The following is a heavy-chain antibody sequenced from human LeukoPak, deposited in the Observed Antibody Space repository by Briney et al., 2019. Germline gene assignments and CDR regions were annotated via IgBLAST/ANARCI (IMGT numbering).Heavy chain of an antibody. V-gene: IGHV4-38-2*02. J-gene: IGHJ3*02. CDR3: AKSNGYGLIDI. D-gene: IGHD3-10*01. Sequence: SETLSLTCSVSGYSISSGYYWGWIRQPPGKALEWIGNIFYSGSTYYSPSLKSRVTISLDTSRNQFSLKLNSVTAADTAVYYCAKSNGYGLIDIWGQGTMVTVSS. CDR2: IFYSGST. CDR1: GYSISSGYY.